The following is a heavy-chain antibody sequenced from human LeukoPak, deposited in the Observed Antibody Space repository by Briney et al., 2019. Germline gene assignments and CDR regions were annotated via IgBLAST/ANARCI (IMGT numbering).Heavy chain of an antibody. CDR3: ARVPLYWQDPFDF. J-gene: IGHJ4*02. V-gene: IGHV4-59*11. CDR1: GGSISSHY. Sequence: SETLSLTCTVSGGSISSHYWSWIRQPPGKGLEWIGYIYYSGSTNYNPSLKSRVTISVDTSKNQFSLKLTSVTAADTAMYYCARVPLYWQDPFDFWGQGTLVTVSS. CDR2: IYYSGST. D-gene: IGHD2-8*02.